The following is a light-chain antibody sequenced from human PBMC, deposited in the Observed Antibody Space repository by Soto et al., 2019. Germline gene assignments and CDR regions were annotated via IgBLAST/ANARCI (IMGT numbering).Light chain of an antibody. CDR3: QQRSNWPLYT. Sequence: EIVLTQSPATLSLSPGERATLSCRASQSVTSYLAWYQQKPGQAPRLLIYDASNRATGIPARFSGSGSGTQFTLTINSLEPEDCAVYYCQQRSNWPLYTFGQGTKLEIK. V-gene: IGKV3-11*01. CDR1: QSVTSY. CDR2: DAS. J-gene: IGKJ2*01.